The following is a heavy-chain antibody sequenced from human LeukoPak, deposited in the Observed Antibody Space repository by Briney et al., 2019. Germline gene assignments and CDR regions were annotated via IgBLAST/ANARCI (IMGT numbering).Heavy chain of an antibody. Sequence: GESLRISCKGSGYSFTSYWISWVRQMPGKGLEWMGRIDPSDSYTNYSPSFQGHVTISADKSISTAYLQWSSLKASDTAMYYCARAHYGDYWAPNFDYWGQGTLVTVSS. J-gene: IGHJ4*02. V-gene: IGHV5-10-1*01. CDR1: GYSFTSYW. D-gene: IGHD4-17*01. CDR2: IDPSDSYT. CDR3: ARAHYGDYWAPNFDY.